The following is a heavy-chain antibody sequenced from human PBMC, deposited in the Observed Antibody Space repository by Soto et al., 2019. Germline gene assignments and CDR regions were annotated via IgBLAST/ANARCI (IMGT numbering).Heavy chain of an antibody. Sequence: QVPLVQSGAEVKKPGASVKVSCKASGYTFTSYDINWVRQATGQGLEWMGWMNTYSGNTGYAQKFQGRVTMTRNTSISTAYMELSSLRSEDTAVYYCARSRMPTVPNGWFDPWGQGTLVTVSS. CDR3: ARSRMPTVPNGWFDP. D-gene: IGHD4-4*01. V-gene: IGHV1-8*01. CDR1: GYTFTSYD. J-gene: IGHJ5*02. CDR2: MNTYSGNT.